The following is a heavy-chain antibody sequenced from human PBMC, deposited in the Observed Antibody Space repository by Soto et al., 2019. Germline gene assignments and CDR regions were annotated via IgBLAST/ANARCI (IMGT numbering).Heavy chain of an antibody. Sequence: GGSLRLSCAASRFTFSNAWMSWVRQAPGKGLEWVGRIKSKTDGGTTDYAAPVKGRFTISRDDSKNTLYLQMNSLKTEDTAVYYCTTETGSDAFDIWGQGTMVTVSS. V-gene: IGHV3-15*01. D-gene: IGHD7-27*01. J-gene: IGHJ3*02. CDR2: IKSKTDGGTT. CDR1: RFTFSNAW. CDR3: TTETGSDAFDI.